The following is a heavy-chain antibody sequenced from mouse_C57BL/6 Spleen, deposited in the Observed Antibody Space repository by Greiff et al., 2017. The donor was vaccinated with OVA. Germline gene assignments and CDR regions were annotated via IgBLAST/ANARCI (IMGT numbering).Heavy chain of an antibody. D-gene: IGHD1-1*01. CDR2: IWRGGST. CDR3: AKDYCGSSYHLFFDY. Sequence: VQLVESGPGLVQPSQSLSITCTVSGFSLTSYGVHWVRQSPGKGLEWLGVIWRGGSTDYNAAFMSRLSITKDNSKSQVFFKMNSLQADDTAIYYCAKDYCGSSYHLFFDYWGQGTTLTVSS. CDR1: GFSLTSYG. J-gene: IGHJ2*01. V-gene: IGHV2-5*01.